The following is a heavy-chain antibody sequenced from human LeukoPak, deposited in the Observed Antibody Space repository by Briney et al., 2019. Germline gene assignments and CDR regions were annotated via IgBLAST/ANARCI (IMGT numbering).Heavy chain of an antibody. Sequence: GGSLRLSCAASGFAFNTYAMHWVRQAPGKGLEWVAVIWYDGSNKYYADSVKGRFTISRDNSKNTLYLQMNSLRAEDTAVYYCASNYGASVSPFDYWGQGTLVTVSS. V-gene: IGHV3-33*01. J-gene: IGHJ4*02. D-gene: IGHD4-17*01. CDR1: GFAFNTYA. CDR2: IWYDGSNK. CDR3: ASNYGASVSPFDY.